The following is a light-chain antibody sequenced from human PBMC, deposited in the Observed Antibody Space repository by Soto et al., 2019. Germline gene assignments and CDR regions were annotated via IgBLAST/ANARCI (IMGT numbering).Light chain of an antibody. CDR3: QQYNNWPPT. V-gene: IGKV3-15*01. Sequence: EIVMTQSPATLSVSPGERATLSCRASQSVSSNLAWYQQKPGQAPRLLIYGASTRDTGIPARFSGSGSGTEFTLTISSLQSEDFAVYYCQQYNNWPPTFGHGTKVDIK. J-gene: IGKJ3*01. CDR1: QSVSSN. CDR2: GAS.